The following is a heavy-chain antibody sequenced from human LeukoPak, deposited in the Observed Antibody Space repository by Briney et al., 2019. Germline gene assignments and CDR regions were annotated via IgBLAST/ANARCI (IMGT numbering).Heavy chain of an antibody. J-gene: IGHJ3*02. D-gene: IGHD4-17*01. CDR1: GFNFGSYS. Sequence: PGGSLRLSCAASGFNFGSYSMTWVRQAPGKGLEWVSVMSADSATTFYADSVKGRFTISRDNSMNTLYLQMSSLRAEDTALYYCAKDVYGDYFITDAFDIWGQGTMVTVSS. CDR3: AKDVYGDYFITDAFDI. CDR2: MSADSATT. V-gene: IGHV3-23*01.